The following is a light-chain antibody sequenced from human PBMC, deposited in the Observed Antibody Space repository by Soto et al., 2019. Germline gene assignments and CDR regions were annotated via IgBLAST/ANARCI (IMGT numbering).Light chain of an antibody. J-gene: IGKJ4*01. Sequence: DIQMTQSPSSLSASVGDRVTITCRASQSIDNYLNWYHQKSGKAPQLLTYSASHLQSGVPSRFSGGGYGTDFILTISSLQPEDSAIYFCQQSITAPLTFGGGTKVEIK. CDR2: SAS. V-gene: IGKV1-39*01. CDR1: QSIDNY. CDR3: QQSITAPLT.